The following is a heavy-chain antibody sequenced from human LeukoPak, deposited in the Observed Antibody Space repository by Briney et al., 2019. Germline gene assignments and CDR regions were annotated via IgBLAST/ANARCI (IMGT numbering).Heavy chain of an antibody. CDR3: ARKWLPYYSDY. V-gene: IGHV4-38-2*01. CDR2: IYHSGST. D-gene: IGHD3-22*01. CDR1: GYSISSGYY. J-gene: IGHJ4*02. Sequence: SETLSLTCAVSGYSISSGYYWGWIRQPPGKGLEWIGSIYHSGSTYYNPSLKSRVTISVDTSKNQFSLKLSSVTAADTAVYYCARKWLPYYSDYWGQGTLVTVSS.